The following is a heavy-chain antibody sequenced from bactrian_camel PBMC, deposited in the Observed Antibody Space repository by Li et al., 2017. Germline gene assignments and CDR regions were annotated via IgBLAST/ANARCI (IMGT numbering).Heavy chain of an antibody. D-gene: IGHD6*01. V-gene: IGHV3S40*01. CDR3: AAGQWYTDEYKY. Sequence: EVQLVESGGGLAQPGGSLRLSCAASGFTFTTSDMSWFRQAPGKKREGVAVIDSAGAIRYADSVQGRFTISQDNAKNIMYLQMNSLTSEDSALYYCAAGQWYTDEYKYWGQGTQVTVS. CDR2: IDSAGAIR. J-gene: IGHJ4*01. CDR1: GFTFTTSD.